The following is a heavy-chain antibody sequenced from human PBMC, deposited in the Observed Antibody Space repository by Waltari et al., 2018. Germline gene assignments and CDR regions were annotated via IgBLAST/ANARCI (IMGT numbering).Heavy chain of an antibody. CDR3: ARGRARQWLVWWFDP. V-gene: IGHV4-34*01. J-gene: IGHJ5*02. D-gene: IGHD6-19*01. CDR2: INHSGST. CDR1: GGYFSGYY. Sequence: QVQLQQWGAGLLKPSETLSLTCAVYGGYFSGYYWSWIRQPPGKGLEWIGEINHSGSTNYTPSLKRRVTISVDTSKTQFSLKLSSVTAADTTVYYCARGRARQWLVWWFDPWGQGTLVTVSS.